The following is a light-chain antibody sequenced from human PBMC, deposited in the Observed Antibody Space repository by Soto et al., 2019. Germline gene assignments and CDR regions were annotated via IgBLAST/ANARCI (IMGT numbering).Light chain of an antibody. CDR1: SSDVGDYNC. Sequence: QSALTQPASVSGSPGQSITISCTGTSSDVGDYNCVSWYQQHPGKAPKLIIYNVTYRPSEISNRFSGSKSGNTASLTISGLQAEDEADYYCNSYTTTFTYVFGTGTKVTVL. CDR3: NSYTTTFTYV. V-gene: IGLV2-14*01. J-gene: IGLJ1*01. CDR2: NVT.